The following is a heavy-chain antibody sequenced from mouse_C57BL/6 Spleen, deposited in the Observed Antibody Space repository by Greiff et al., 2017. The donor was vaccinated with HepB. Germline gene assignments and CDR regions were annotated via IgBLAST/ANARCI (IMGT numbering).Heavy chain of an antibody. CDR2: ISDGGSYT. V-gene: IGHV5-4*01. CDR1: GFTFSSYA. Sequence: EVQVVESGGGLVKPGGSLKLSCAASGFTFSSYAMSWVRQTPEKRLEWVATISDGGSYTYYPDNVKGRFTISRDNAKNNLYLQMSHLKSEDTAMYYCARGGYYGSSYGAYWGQGTLVTVSA. CDR3: ARGGYYGSSYGAY. D-gene: IGHD1-1*01. J-gene: IGHJ3*01.